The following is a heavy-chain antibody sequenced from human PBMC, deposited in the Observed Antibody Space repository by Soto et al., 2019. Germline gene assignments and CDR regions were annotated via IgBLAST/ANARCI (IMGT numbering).Heavy chain of an antibody. D-gene: IGHD1-26*01. CDR2: MNTYNGDT. CDR1: GYTFTRSG. V-gene: IGHV1-8*01. Sequence: ASVKVSCKASGYTFTRSGISWVRQAPGQGLEWMGWMNTYNGDTGYAQKFQGRVTMTRNTSISTAYMELNSLRAEDTAVYYCARDMGATFSEAFDYWGQGTLVTVSS. J-gene: IGHJ4*02. CDR3: ARDMGATFSEAFDY.